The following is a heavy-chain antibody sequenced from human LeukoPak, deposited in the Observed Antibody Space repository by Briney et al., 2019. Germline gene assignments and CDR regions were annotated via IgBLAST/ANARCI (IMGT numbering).Heavy chain of an antibody. J-gene: IGHJ4*02. D-gene: IGHD1-1*01. Sequence: GGSLRLSCAASGFTFSSYGMSWVRQAPGKGLEWVSAISGSGGSTYYADSVKGRFTISRDNSKNTLYLQMNSLRAEDTAVYYCAKLLGTTGTRNPSIDYWGQGTLVTVSS. CDR3: AKLLGTTGTRNPSIDY. CDR1: GFTFSSYG. CDR2: ISGSGGST. V-gene: IGHV3-23*01.